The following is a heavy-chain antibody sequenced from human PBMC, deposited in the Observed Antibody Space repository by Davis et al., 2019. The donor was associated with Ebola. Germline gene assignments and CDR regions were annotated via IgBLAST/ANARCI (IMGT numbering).Heavy chain of an antibody. V-gene: IGHV4-59*08. CDR1: GDSISSYY. J-gene: IGHJ4*02. CDR3: ARATGWLQPYYFDY. Sequence: MPSETLSLTCTVSGDSISSYYWSWIRQPPGKGLEWIGYIYYSGSTNYNPSLKSRVTISVDTSKNQFSLKLSSVTAADTAVYYCARATGWLQPYYFDYWGQGTLVTVSS. D-gene: IGHD5-24*01. CDR2: IYYSGST.